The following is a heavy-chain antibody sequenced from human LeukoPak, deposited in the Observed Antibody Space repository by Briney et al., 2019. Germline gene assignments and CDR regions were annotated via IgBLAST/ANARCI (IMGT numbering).Heavy chain of an antibody. V-gene: IGHV4-39*01. CDR1: GGSISSRSYY. CDR3: ARQRGYYDSSGYYPDY. D-gene: IGHD3-22*01. J-gene: IGHJ4*02. Sequence: PSETLSLTCTVSGGSISSRSYYWGWIRQPPGKGLEWIGSIYYSGSTYYNPSLKSRVTISADTSKNQFSLKLSSVTAADTAVYYCARQRGYYDSSGYYPDYWGQGTLVTVSS. CDR2: IYYSGST.